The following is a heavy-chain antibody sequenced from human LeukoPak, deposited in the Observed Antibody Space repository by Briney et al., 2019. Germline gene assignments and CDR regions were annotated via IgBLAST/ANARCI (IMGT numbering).Heavy chain of an antibody. J-gene: IGHJ4*02. D-gene: IGHD3-22*01. CDR1: GFTFSSYA. V-gene: IGHV3-30*04. Sequence: SGGSLRLSCAASGFTFSSYAMHWVRQAPGKGLEWVAVISYDGSNKYYADSVKGRFTISRDNSKNTLYLQMNSLRAEDTAVYYCARAAYDNSGYLTLWGQGTPVTVSS. CDR3: ARAAYDNSGYLTL. CDR2: ISYDGSNK.